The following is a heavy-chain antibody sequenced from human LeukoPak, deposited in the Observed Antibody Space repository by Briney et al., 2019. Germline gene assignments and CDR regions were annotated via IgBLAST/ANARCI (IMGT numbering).Heavy chain of an antibody. CDR1: GFTFSSYE. CDR3: ARGPYGDYGQGFDY. V-gene: IGHV3-48*03. Sequence: GGSLRLSCAASGFTFSSYEMNWVRQAPGKGLEWVSYISSSGSTIYYADSVKGRFTISRDNAKNSLYLQMNSLRAEDTAVYHCARGPYGDYGQGFDYWGQGTLVTVSS. D-gene: IGHD4-17*01. J-gene: IGHJ4*02. CDR2: ISSSGSTI.